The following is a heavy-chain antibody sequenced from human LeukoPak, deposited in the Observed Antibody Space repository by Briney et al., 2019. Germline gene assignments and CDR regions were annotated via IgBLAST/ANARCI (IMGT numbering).Heavy chain of an antibody. D-gene: IGHD3-22*01. Sequence: PGGSLRLSCVASGFTFSTSWMHRVRQAPGKGLVWVSRINTDGNTRDYADSVKGRFTISRDNAKNTLYLQMNSLRADDTAVYYCVRDMGYYDKVWGQGTLVTVSS. CDR3: VRDMGYYDKV. J-gene: IGHJ4*02. CDR2: INTDGNTR. V-gene: IGHV3-74*01. CDR1: GFTFSTSW.